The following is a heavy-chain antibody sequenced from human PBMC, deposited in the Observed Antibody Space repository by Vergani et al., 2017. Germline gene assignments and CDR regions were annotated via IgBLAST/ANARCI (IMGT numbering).Heavy chain of an antibody. CDR3: AKVSGYSYGYEDY. CDR1: GFTVSGNY. CDR2: ISGSGGST. D-gene: IGHD5-18*01. J-gene: IGHJ4*02. Sequence: EVQLLESGGGLVQPGGSLRLSCAASGFTVSGNYMSWVRQAPGKGLEWVSAISGSGGSTYYADSVKGRFTISRDNSKNTLYLQMNSLRAEDTAVYYCAKVSGYSYGYEDYWGQGTLVTVSS. V-gene: IGHV3-23*01.